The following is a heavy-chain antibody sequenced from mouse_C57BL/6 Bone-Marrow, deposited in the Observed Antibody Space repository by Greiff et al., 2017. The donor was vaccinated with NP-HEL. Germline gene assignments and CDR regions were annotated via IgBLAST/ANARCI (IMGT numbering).Heavy chain of an antibody. CDR1: GFTFSDYY. J-gene: IGHJ1*03. D-gene: IGHD1-1*01. CDR2: INYDGSST. Sequence: EVMLVESEGGLVQPGSSMKLSCTASGFTFSDYYMAWVRQVPEKGLEWVANINYDGSSTYYLDSLKSRFIISRDNAKNILYLQMSSLKSEDTATYYCARGYDGSSSWYFDVWGTGTTVTVSS. CDR3: ARGYDGSSSWYFDV. V-gene: IGHV5-16*01.